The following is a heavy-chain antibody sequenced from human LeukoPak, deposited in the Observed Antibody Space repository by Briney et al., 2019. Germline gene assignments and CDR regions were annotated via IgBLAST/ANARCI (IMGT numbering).Heavy chain of an antibody. V-gene: IGHV4-39*01. CDR1: GGSISSSSYY. Sequence: PSETLSLTCTVSGGSISSSSYYWGWIRLPPGKGLEWIGIIYYSGSTYYNPSLKSRLTISVDTSKNQFSLKLSSVTATDTAVYYCARRGYCSSTSCYEYWFDPWGQGTLVTVSS. CDR2: IYYSGST. D-gene: IGHD2-2*01. CDR3: ARRGYCSSTSCYEYWFDP. J-gene: IGHJ5*02.